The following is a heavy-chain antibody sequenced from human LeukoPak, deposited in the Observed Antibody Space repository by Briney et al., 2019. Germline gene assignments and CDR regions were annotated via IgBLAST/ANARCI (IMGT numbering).Heavy chain of an antibody. J-gene: IGHJ4*02. CDR1: GGSINSDY. CDR3: ARHHLGDYRNFDC. V-gene: IGHV4-59*08. D-gene: IGHD4-17*01. CDR2: ISYSGST. Sequence: SETLSLTCTVSGGSINSDYWSWIRQPPGKGLEWIGYISYSGSTNYNPSLKSRVTISVDTSNNQFSLKLSSVTAADTAVYYCARHHLGDYRNFDCWGQGTLVTVSS.